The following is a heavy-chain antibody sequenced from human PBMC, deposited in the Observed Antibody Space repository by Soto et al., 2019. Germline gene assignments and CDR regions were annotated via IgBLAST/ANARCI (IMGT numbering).Heavy chain of an antibody. CDR2: ISSDSIYT. D-gene: IGHD7-27*01. V-gene: IGHV3-11*03. CDR3: ATGEQVRMADI. Sequence: QVQLLESGGGLVKPGGSLRLSCAASGFTVSGYYMGWIRQPPGKGLEWISYISSDSIYTNHADSVKGRFTISRDNAKNSLYLQKNSLRAEDTAVYFCATGEQVRMADIWGHGTMVTVSS. J-gene: IGHJ3*02. CDR1: GFTVSGYY.